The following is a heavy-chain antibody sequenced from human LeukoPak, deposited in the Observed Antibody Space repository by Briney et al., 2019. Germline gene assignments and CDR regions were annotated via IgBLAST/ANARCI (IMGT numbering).Heavy chain of an antibody. V-gene: IGHV3-23*01. J-gene: IGHJ4*02. CDR1: GGSISSSN. CDR3: ASLKYQLLYY. CDR2: ISGSGGST. Sequence: GTLSLTCAVSGGSISSSNWWSWVRQAPGKGLEWVSAISGSGGSTYYADSVKGRFTISRDNSKNTLYLQMNSLRAEDTAVYYCASLKYQLLYYWGQGTLVTVSS. D-gene: IGHD2-2*01.